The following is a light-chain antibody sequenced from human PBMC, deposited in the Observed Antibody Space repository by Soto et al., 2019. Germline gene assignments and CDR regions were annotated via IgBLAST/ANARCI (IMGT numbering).Light chain of an antibody. CDR3: CSYAGSYTLV. V-gene: IGLV2-14*01. CDR1: SNDIGGYNY. CDR2: KVS. Sequence: QSVLTQPASVSGSPGQSITIPCTGSSNDIGGYNYVSWYQQHPGRAPKLVIYKVSDRPSGVSTRFSASKSGNTASLTISGLQAEDEADYYCCSYAGSYTLVFGGGTKLTVL. J-gene: IGLJ3*02.